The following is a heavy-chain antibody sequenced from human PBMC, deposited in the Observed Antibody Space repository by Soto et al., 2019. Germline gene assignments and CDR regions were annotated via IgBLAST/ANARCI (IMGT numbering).Heavy chain of an antibody. V-gene: IGHV3-48*01. CDR3: AKDRLRGGFLTTATTNGMDV. CDR1: GFTFSRYS. Sequence: EVQLVESGGGLVQPGGSLRVSCAASGFTFSRYSMNWVRQAPGKGLEWLSYIDSSSKTIYYADSVKGRFIISRDNSKNTLFTQMNSLRAGDTAVYYCAKDRLRGGFLTTATTNGMDVWGQGTTVTVSS. J-gene: IGHJ6*02. CDR2: IDSSSKTI. D-gene: IGHD1-26*01.